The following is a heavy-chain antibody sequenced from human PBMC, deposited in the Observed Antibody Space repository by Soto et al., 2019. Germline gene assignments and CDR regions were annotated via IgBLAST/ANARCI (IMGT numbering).Heavy chain of an antibody. CDR3: AKSVYNWNDGFFDY. CDR2: IWYDGINK. CDR1: GFTFSTYG. D-gene: IGHD1-1*01. V-gene: IGHV3-33*06. Sequence: QVQLVESGGGVVQPGRSLRLSCAASGFTFSTYGMHWVRQAPGMGLEWVAVIWYDGINKYYSDSVKGRFTISRDNSKNTLYLQMNSLRAEDTAVYYCAKSVYNWNDGFFDYWGQGTLVTVSS. J-gene: IGHJ4*02.